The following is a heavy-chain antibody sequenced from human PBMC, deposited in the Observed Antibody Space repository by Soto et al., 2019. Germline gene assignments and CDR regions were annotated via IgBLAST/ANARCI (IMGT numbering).Heavy chain of an antibody. J-gene: IGHJ4*02. Sequence: SETLSLTCTVSGGSISRYYWSWIRQHPGNGLEWIGYIYYCGSTYYNPSLKSRVTISVDTSKNQFSLKLSSVTAADTAVYYCARSPEATVTAFDYWGQGTLVTVSS. D-gene: IGHD4-17*01. CDR2: IYYCGST. CDR1: GGSISRYY. CDR3: ARSPEATVTAFDY. V-gene: IGHV4-59*06.